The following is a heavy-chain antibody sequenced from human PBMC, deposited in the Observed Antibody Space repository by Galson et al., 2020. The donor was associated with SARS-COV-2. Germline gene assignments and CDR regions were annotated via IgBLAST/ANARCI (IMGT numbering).Heavy chain of an antibody. CDR3: AKDPQQHSSGYLSYFDY. Sequence: GESLKISCAASGFTFNSHAMSWVRQAPGKGLEWVSVISGSGGSTYYADSVKGRFTVSRDNSKNTVYLQMNSLRAEDTAIYYCAKDPQQHSSGYLSYFDYWGQGTLVTVSS. J-gene: IGHJ4*02. CDR2: ISGSGGST. CDR1: GFTFNSHA. D-gene: IGHD3-22*01. V-gene: IGHV3-23*01.